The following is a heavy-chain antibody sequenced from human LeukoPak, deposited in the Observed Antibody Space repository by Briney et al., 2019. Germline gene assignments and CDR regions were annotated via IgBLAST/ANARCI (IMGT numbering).Heavy chain of an antibody. CDR1: GYSFTSYW. D-gene: IGHD3-22*01. CDR3: ARQTYYYDSSGYYYVGRYFDY. Sequence: GESLKISCKGSGYSFTSYWIGWVRQMPGKGLEWMGIIYPGDSDTRYSPSFQGQVTISADKSISTAYLQWSSLKASDTATYYCARQTYYYDSSGYYYVGRYFDYWGQGTLVTVSS. V-gene: IGHV5-51*01. J-gene: IGHJ4*02. CDR2: IYPGDSDT.